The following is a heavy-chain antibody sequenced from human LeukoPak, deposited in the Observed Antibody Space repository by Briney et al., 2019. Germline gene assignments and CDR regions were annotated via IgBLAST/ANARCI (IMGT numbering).Heavy chain of an antibody. D-gene: IGHD5-12*01. J-gene: IGHJ4*02. Sequence: ASMKVSSQASGFTFTNYFMHWVRQAPGQGLEWMGMIKPSDGTTRYAQRFQGRVTMTRDTSTTTLYMELSSLRAEDTAVYYCARAVDQDFDYWCQGTLVTVSS. V-gene: IGHV1-46*01. CDR3: ARAVDQDFDY. CDR1: GFTFTNYF. CDR2: IKPSDGTT.